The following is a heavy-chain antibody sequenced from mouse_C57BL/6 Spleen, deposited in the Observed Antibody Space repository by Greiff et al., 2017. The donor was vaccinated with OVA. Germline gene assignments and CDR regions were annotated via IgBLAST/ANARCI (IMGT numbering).Heavy chain of an antibody. J-gene: IGHJ4*01. Sequence: VQLQQSGAELVRPGTSVKVSCKASGYAFTNSLIEWVKQRPGQGLEWIGVINPGSGGTNYNEKFKGKATLTADKSSSTAYMQLSSLTSEDSAVYFCASLYYYAMDYWGQGTSVTVSS. CDR3: ASLYYYAMDY. CDR2: INPGSGGT. CDR1: GYAFTNSL. V-gene: IGHV1-54*01.